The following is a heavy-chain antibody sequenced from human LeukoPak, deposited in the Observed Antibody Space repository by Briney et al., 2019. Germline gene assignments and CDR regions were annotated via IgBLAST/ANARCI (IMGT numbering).Heavy chain of an antibody. J-gene: IGHJ4*02. D-gene: IGHD3-22*01. Sequence: SVKVSCKASGGTFSSYAISWVRQAPGQGLEWMGRTIPILGIANYAQKFQGRVTITADKSTSTAYMELSSLRSEDTAVYYCARATYYYDSSGYYSARVDYWGQGTLVTVSS. V-gene: IGHV1-69*04. CDR2: TIPILGIA. CDR3: ARATYYYDSSGYYSARVDY. CDR1: GGTFSSYA.